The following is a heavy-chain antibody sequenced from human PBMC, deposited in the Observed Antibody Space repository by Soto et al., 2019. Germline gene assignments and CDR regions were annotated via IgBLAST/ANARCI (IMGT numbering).Heavy chain of an antibody. Sequence: SETLSLTCAVSGGSISSGGYSWSWIRQPPGKGLEWIGYIYHSGSTYYNPSLKSRVTISVDRSKNQFSLKLSSVTAADTAVYYCARDRCSGGSCYPGGRFDPWGQGTLVTVSS. CDR1: GGSISSGGYS. J-gene: IGHJ5*02. CDR2: IYHSGST. V-gene: IGHV4-30-2*01. D-gene: IGHD2-15*01. CDR3: ARDRCSGGSCYPGGRFDP.